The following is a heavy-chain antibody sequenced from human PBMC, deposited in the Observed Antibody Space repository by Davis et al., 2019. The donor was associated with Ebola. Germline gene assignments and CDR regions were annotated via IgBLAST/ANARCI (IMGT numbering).Heavy chain of an antibody. CDR2: IIPIFGTA. CDR1: GGTFSSYA. D-gene: IGHD3-16*01. J-gene: IGHJ6*02. Sequence: SVKVSCKASGGTFSSYAISWVRQAPGQGLEWMGGIIPIFGTANYAQKLQGRVTMATDTSTSTAYMELRSLTSDDTAVYYCARDWGGYGLDVWGQGTTVTVSS. CDR3: ARDWGGYGLDV. V-gene: IGHV1-69*05.